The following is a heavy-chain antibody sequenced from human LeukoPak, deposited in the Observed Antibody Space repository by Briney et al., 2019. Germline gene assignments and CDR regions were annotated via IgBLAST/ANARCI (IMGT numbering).Heavy chain of an antibody. V-gene: IGHV1-8*01. Sequence: ASVKVSCKASGYTFTSYDINWVRQATGQVLEWIGWMNPNSGNTGYAQKFQGRVTMTRTTSISTAYMELSSLRSEDTAVYYCARARGIAVAGTETFDPWGQGTLVTVSS. CDR3: ARARGIAVAGTETFDP. J-gene: IGHJ5*02. D-gene: IGHD6-19*01. CDR1: GYTFTSYD. CDR2: MNPNSGNT.